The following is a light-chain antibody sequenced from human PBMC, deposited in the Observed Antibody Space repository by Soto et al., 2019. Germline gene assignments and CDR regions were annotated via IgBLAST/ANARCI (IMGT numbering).Light chain of an antibody. J-gene: IGKJ2*03. Sequence: DTVLTQSPGTLSLSPGERATLSCRASQSVTSRFLGWYQQKPGQAPSLLIYGASNRAAGIPDRFSGSGSGTDFTLTISRLEPEDFAVYFCQQYGSPPFSFGQGTKVEIK. V-gene: IGKV3-20*01. CDR1: QSVTSRF. CDR3: QQYGSPPFS. CDR2: GAS.